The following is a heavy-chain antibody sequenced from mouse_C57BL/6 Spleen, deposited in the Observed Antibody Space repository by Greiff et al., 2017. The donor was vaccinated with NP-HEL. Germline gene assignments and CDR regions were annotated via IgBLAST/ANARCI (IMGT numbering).Heavy chain of an antibody. Sequence: QVQLQQPGAELVKPGASVKLSCKASGYTFTSYWMHWVKQRPGQGLEWIGMIHPNSGSTNYNEKFKSKATLTVDKSSSTAYMQLSSLTSEDSAVYYCAPTTVVAPYYAMDYWGQGTSVTVSS. D-gene: IGHD1-1*01. CDR2: IHPNSGST. J-gene: IGHJ4*01. V-gene: IGHV1-64*01. CDR3: APTTVVAPYYAMDY. CDR1: GYTFTSYW.